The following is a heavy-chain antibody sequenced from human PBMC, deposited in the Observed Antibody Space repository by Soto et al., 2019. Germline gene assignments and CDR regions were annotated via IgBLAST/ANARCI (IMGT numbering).Heavy chain of an antibody. J-gene: IGHJ6*02. D-gene: IGHD7-27*01. CDR2: INPNSGGT. V-gene: IGHV1-2*02. Sequence: GASVKVSCKASGYTFTGYYMHWVRQAPGQGLEWMGWINPNSGGTNYAQKFQGRVTMTRDTSISTAYMELSRLRSDDTAVYYCARVYDTVAVPLGYYGMDVWGQGTTVTAP. CDR1: GYTFTGYY. CDR3: ARVYDTVAVPLGYYGMDV.